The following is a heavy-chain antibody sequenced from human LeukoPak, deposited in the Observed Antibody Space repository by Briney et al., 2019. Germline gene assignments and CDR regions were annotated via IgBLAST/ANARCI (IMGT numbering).Heavy chain of an antibody. J-gene: IGHJ4*02. Sequence: QPGGSLRLSCAASGFTFSSYAMHWVRQAPGKGLEWVSCISTSGNTKYYADSVKGRFTISRDNSKNTLYLQMNSLRAEDTAVYYCAKGLRYSDNWGQGTLVTVSS. CDR1: GFTFSSYA. CDR2: ISTSGNTK. D-gene: IGHD3-9*01. CDR3: AKGLRYSDN. V-gene: IGHV3-23*01.